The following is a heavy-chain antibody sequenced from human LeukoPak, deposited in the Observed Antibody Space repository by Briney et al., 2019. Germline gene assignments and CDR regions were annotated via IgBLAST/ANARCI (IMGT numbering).Heavy chain of an antibody. CDR1: GFTFSSFG. D-gene: IGHD5-12*01. Sequence: GGSLRLSCAASGFTFSSFGMHWVRQAPGKGLEWVAFIRYDGSNKYHADSVKGRFTISRDNSKNTLYLQMNSLRAEDTAVYYCAKRGGLRRLENKYYFYYMDVWGKGTTVTISS. V-gene: IGHV3-30*02. J-gene: IGHJ6*03. CDR3: AKRGGLRRLENKYYFYYMDV. CDR2: IRYDGSNK.